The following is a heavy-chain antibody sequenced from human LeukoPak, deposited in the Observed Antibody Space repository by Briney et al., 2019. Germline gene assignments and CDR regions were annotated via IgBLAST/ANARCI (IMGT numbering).Heavy chain of an antibody. J-gene: IGHJ4*02. V-gene: IGHV4-59*08. CDR3: ARVPHVYYDRSASSFDY. Sequence: PSETLSLTCTVSGGSISSYYWSWIRQPPGKGLEWIGYIYYSGSTNYNPSLKSRVTISVDTSKNQFSLKLSSVTAADTAVYYCARVPHVYYDRSASSFDYWGQGTQVTVSS. CDR2: IYYSGST. D-gene: IGHD3-22*01. CDR1: GGSISSYY.